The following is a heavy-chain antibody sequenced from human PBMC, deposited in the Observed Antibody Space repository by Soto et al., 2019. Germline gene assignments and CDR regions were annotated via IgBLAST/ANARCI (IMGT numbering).Heavy chain of an antibody. CDR2: IYSGGST. CDR1: GFTVSSNY. V-gene: IGHV3-53*04. CDR3: ARATRTYYYDSSGYYSYYFDY. J-gene: IGHJ4*02. D-gene: IGHD3-22*01. Sequence: EVPLVESGGGLVQPGGSLRLSSAASGFTVSSNYMSWVRQAPGKGLEWVSVIYSGGSTYYADSVKGRFTISRHNSKNTLYLQMNSLRAEDTAVYYCARATRTYYYDSSGYYSYYFDYWGQGTLVTVSS.